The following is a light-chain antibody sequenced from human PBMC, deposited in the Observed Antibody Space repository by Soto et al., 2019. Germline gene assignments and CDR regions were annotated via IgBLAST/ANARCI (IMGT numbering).Light chain of an antibody. V-gene: IGKV3-11*01. CDR3: QQGSTWPWT. CDR1: QSVSSS. J-gene: IGKJ1*01. CDR2: EAS. Sequence: EIVLTQSPASLSFCPGERSTLSCRASQSVSSSLAWYQQKLGQAPRLLIYEASDRATGIPARFSGSGSGTDFTLIISSLEPEDFAVYYCQQGSTWPWTFGQGTKVDIK.